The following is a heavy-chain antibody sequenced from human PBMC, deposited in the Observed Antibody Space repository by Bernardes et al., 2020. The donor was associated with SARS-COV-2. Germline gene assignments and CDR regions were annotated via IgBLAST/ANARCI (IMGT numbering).Heavy chain of an antibody. V-gene: IGHV1-2*04. D-gene: IGHD3-16*01. CDR1: GYTFTGYY. CDR2: INPNSGGT. J-gene: IGHJ6*02. CDR3: ARAGGDRKYYYYGMDV. Sequence: ASVKVSCKASGYTFTGYYMHWVRQAPGQGLEWMGWINPNSGGTNYAQKFQGWVTMTRDTSISTAYMELSRLRSDDTAVYYCARAGGDRKYYYYGMDVWGQGTTVTVSS.